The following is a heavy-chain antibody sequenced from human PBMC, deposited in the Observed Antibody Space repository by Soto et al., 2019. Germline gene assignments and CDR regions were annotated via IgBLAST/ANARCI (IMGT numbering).Heavy chain of an antibody. D-gene: IGHD3-22*01. CDR1: GGTFSSYA. CDR3: ARDGEAYYYASSGYYPGPRGVNFDY. V-gene: IGHV1-69*06. CDR2: IIPIFGTA. Sequence: QVQLVQSGAEVQKPGSSVKVSCKASGGTFSSYAISWVRQAPVQGLEWMGGIIPIFGTANYAQKFQGRGTITADKSTSAANIELSSLRSEDTAVYYCARDGEAYYYASSGYYPGPRGVNFDYWGQGTLVTVSS. J-gene: IGHJ4*02.